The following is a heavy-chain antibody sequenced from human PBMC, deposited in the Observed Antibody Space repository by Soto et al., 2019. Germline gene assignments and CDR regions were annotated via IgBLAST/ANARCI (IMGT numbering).Heavy chain of an antibody. CDR3: ARVASSYYWFDH. Sequence: QVQLQESGPGLVKPSQTLSLTCTVSGDSITNGDYYWTWIRQSPGKGLEWIGYGYYSGRTYYNPSLTSRVTVTVDASKNQFSLHLTSVTAGDTAVYYCARVASSYYWFDHWGQGTLVTVSS. V-gene: IGHV4-30-4*01. D-gene: IGHD1-26*01. J-gene: IGHJ5*02. CDR1: GDSITNGDYY. CDR2: GYYSGRT.